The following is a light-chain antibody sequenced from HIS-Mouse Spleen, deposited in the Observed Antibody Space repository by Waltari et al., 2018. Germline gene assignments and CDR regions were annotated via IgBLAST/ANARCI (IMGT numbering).Light chain of an antibody. CDR3: CSYAGSSTVV. CDR2: GGS. J-gene: IGLJ2*01. V-gene: IGLV2-23*01. Sequence: QSALTQPASVSGSPGQSITISCTGTSSDVGSYNLVSWYQQHPGKAPKLMIYGGSKRRSGVSNRFSGSKSGNTASLTISGLQAEDEADYYCCSYAGSSTVVFGGGTKLTVL. CDR1: SSDVGSYNL.